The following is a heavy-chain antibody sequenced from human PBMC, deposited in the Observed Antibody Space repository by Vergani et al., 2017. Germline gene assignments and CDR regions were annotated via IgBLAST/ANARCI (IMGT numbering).Heavy chain of an antibody. D-gene: IGHD3-10*01. J-gene: IGHJ4*02. Sequence: QVQLQESGPGLVKPSQTLSLTCTVSGGSISSGDYYWSWIRQPPGKGLEWIGYIYYSGRTYYNPSLKSRVTISVDTSKNQFSLKLSSVTAADTAGYYCARGPWLWGGSGSRPYYWGQGTLVTVSS. CDR3: ARGPWLWGGSGSRPYY. V-gene: IGHV4-30-4*01. CDR1: GGSISSGDYY. CDR2: IYYSGRT.